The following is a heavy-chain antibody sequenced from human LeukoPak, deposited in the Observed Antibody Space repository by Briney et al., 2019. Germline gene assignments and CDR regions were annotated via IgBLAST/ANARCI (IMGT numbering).Heavy chain of an antibody. CDR2: IKQDGSEK. V-gene: IGHV3-7*01. CDR3: ARDRPFLDV. CDR1: GFTFSSYW. J-gene: IGHJ6*02. Sequence: GRSLRLSCAASGFTFSSYWMSWVRQAPGKGLEWVANIKQDGSEKYYVDSVKGRFTISRDNAKNSLFLQMSSLRAEDTAVYYCARDRPFLDVWGQGTTVTVSS. D-gene: IGHD3-3*01.